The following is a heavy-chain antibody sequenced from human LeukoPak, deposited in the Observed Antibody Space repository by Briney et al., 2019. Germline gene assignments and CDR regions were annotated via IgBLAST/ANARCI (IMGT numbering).Heavy chain of an antibody. CDR3: AKLRRAAAEDY. CDR1: GFPFSSYS. J-gene: IGHJ4*02. D-gene: IGHD6-25*01. CDR2: ISGSGSST. Sequence: GGSLRLSCAASGFPFSSYSMNWVRQAPGKGLEWVSGISGSGSSTYYADSVEGRFTISRDNSKNTLYLQMNSLRADDTAIYYCAKLRRAAAEDYWGQGTLVTVSS. V-gene: IGHV3-23*01.